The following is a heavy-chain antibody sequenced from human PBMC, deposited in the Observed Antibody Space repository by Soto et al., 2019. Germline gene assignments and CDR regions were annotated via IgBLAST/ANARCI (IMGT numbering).Heavy chain of an antibody. J-gene: IGHJ4*02. V-gene: IGHV3-23*01. CDR1: GFTFSSYA. D-gene: IGHD4-17*01. CDR3: AKVGIYGDYVWSNYYFDY. CDR2: ISGSGGST. Sequence: EVQLLESGGGLVQPGGSLRLSCAASGFTFSSYAMSWVCQAPGKGLEWVSAISGSGGSTYYADSVKGRFTISRDNSKNTLYLQMNSLRAEDTAVYYCAKVGIYGDYVWSNYYFDYWGQGTLVTVSS.